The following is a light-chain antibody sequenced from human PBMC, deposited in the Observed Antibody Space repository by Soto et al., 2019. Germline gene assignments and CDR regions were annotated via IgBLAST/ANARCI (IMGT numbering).Light chain of an antibody. CDR2: DAS. CDR1: QSVSSY. Sequence: EIVLTQSPATLSLSPEERATLSCRASQSVSSYLAWYQQKPGQAPRLLIYDASNMATGIPARFSGSGSGTGFAIIIGSRGPEDFSVYYCQKRSNWPLVTFGEGTRMEI. J-gene: IGKJ5*01. CDR3: QKRSNWPLVT. V-gene: IGKV3-11*01.